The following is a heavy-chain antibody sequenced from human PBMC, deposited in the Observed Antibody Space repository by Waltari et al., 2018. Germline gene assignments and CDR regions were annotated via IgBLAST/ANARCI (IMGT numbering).Heavy chain of an antibody. CDR1: GGSFNSYD. V-gene: IGHV4-34*01. J-gene: IGHJ5*02. CDR2: ISHNGRT. D-gene: IGHD1-1*01. CDR3: ARGEQLHLIRRNSFDT. Sequence: QVQLQQWGAGLLKPSETLSLTCAGNGGSFNSYDGGWIRQPPGKGLEWIGEISHNGRTNENPSLKSRVAISVDTSKNHFSLKLNFLTAADTAVYYCARGEQLHLIRRNSFDTWGQGTLVTVSS.